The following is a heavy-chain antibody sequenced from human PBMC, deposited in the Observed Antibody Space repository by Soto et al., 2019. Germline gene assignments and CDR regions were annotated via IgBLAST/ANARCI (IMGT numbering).Heavy chain of an antibody. J-gene: IGHJ3*01. D-gene: IGHD2-15*01. CDR2: IGNSNNPT. CDR1: GFTFSDYS. CDR3: EREEGYCNGGPCYRGAFDF. V-gene: IGHV3-21*02. Sequence: EVQLVESGGGLVKPGGSPRLSCAASGFTFSDYSMLWVRQAPGKGLEWLAFIGNSNNPTFYAGSVRSRFTISRDNPKNSVYLQMNSLREEDTAVYFCEREEGYCNGGPCYRGAFDFWGQGTIVTVSS.